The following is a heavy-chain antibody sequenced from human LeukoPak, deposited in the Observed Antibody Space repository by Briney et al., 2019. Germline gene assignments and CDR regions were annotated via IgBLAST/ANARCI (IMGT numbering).Heavy chain of an antibody. D-gene: IGHD3-16*02. J-gene: IGHJ4*02. CDR3: AAAPYDYVWGSYRLLGNFDY. CDR1: GFTVSSNY. V-gene: IGHV3-53*01. Sequence: GGSLRLSCAASGFTVSSNYMSWVRQAPGKGLEWVSVIYSDDSTYYADSVKGRFTISRDNSKNTLYLQMNSLRAEDTAVYYCAAAPYDYVWGSYRLLGNFDYWGQGTLVTVSS. CDR2: IYSDDST.